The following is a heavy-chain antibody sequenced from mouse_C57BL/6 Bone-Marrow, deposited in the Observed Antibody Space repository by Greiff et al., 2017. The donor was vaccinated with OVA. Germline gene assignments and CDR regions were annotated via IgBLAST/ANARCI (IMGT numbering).Heavy chain of an antibody. Sequence: VQLQQSGAELVRPGASVKLSCTASGFNIKDDYMHWVKQRPEQGLEWIGWIDPENGDTEYASKFQGQATITADTSSNTAYLQLSSLTSEDTAVYYCTTRHYYGSRGFAYWGQGTLVTVSA. CDR2: IDPENGDT. V-gene: IGHV14-4*01. CDR3: TTRHYYGSRGFAY. D-gene: IGHD1-1*01. J-gene: IGHJ3*01. CDR1: GFNIKDDY.